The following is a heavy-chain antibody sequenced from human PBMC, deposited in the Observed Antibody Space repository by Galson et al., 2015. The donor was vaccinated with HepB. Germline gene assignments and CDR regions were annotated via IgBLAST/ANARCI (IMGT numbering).Heavy chain of an antibody. D-gene: IGHD2-2*01. CDR1: GYTFTNYY. CDR3: VREVVPAAYYGMDV. Sequence: QSGAEVKKPGESLKISCKASGYTFTNYYMHWVRQAPGQGLEWMGIINPNSGSTSYAQKFQGRVTMTRDTSTSTLYMELSSLRSEDTAVYYCVREVVPAAYYGMDVWGQGTTVTVSS. CDR2: INPNSGST. J-gene: IGHJ6*02. V-gene: IGHV1-46*01.